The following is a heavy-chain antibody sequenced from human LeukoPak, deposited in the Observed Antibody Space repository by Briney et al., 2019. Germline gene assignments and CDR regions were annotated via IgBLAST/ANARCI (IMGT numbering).Heavy chain of an antibody. V-gene: IGHV1-46*01. CDR3: AREASVTMIVVVPAWFDP. CDR2: INPSGGST. Sequence: GASVKVSCKASGYTFTSYYMHWVRQATGQGLEWMGIINPSGGSTSYAQKFQGRVTMTRDTSTSTAYMELSSLRSEDTTVYCCAREASVTMIVVVPAWFDPWGQGTLVTVSS. D-gene: IGHD3-22*01. CDR1: GYTFTSYY. J-gene: IGHJ5*02.